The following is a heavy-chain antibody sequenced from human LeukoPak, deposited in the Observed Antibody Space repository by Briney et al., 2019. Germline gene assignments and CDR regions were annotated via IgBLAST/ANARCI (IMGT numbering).Heavy chain of an antibody. Sequence: PGRSLRLSCAASGFTFRSYAMHWVRQAPGKGLEWVAVISYDGSNKYYVDSVKGRFTISRDNSKNTLYLQMSSLRAEDTAVYYCAKDQVVFDYWGQGTLVTVSS. CDR2: ISYDGSNK. J-gene: IGHJ4*02. D-gene: IGHD2-15*01. V-gene: IGHV3-30*04. CDR1: GFTFRSYA. CDR3: AKDQVVFDY.